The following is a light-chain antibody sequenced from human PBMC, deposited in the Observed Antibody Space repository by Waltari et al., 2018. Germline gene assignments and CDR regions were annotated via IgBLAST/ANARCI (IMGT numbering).Light chain of an antibody. J-gene: IGLJ2*01. CDR2: RDS. CDR3: QVWDSSTHVV. Sequence: SYELTQPLSVSVALGQTARITCGGNNIGSKNVHWYQQKPGQVPVLVIYRDSNRPSGIPERFSGSNSGNTATLTISRAQAGDEADYYCQVWDSSTHVVFGGGTKLTVL. CDR1: NIGSKN. V-gene: IGLV3-9*01.